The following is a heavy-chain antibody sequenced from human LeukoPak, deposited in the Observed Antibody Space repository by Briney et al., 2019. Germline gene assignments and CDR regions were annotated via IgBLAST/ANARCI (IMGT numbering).Heavy chain of an antibody. CDR3: AKESGWLFLFFDAFDI. V-gene: IGHV3-23*01. D-gene: IGHD3-22*01. CDR1: GFPFSSYA. J-gene: IGHJ3*02. Sequence: GGSLRLSCAASGFPFSSYAMSWVRQAPGKGLEWVSAISGSGGSTYYADSVKGRFTNSRDNSKNPLYQQMNSLRAEDTAVYYCAKESGWLFLFFDAFDIWGQGTMVTVSS. CDR2: ISGSGGST.